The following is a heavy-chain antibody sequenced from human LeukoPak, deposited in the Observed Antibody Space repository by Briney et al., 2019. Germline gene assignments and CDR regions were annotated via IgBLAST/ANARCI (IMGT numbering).Heavy chain of an antibody. J-gene: IGHJ4*02. V-gene: IGHV3-21*01. CDR2: ISSSSSYI. CDR1: GFTFSSYS. D-gene: IGHD3-16*01. Sequence: PGGSLRLSCAASGFTFSSYSMNWVRQAPGKGLEWVSSISSSSSYIYYAASVKGRFTISRDNAKNSLYLQMNSLRDEDTAVYYCARGWRLRLGESYIDYWGQGTLVTVSS. CDR3: ARGWRLRLGESYIDY.